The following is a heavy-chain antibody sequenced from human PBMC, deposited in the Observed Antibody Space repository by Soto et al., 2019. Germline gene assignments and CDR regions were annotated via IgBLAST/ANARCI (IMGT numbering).Heavy chain of an antibody. J-gene: IGHJ6*03. D-gene: IGHD3-3*01. CDR3: ARDPLYYYFWSGQADMDV. CDR2: ISSSGSTI. CDR1: GFTFSDYY. V-gene: IGHV3-11*01. Sequence: PGGSLRLSCAASGFTFSDYYMSWIRQAPGKGLEWVSYISSSGSTIYYADSVKGRFTISRDNAKNSLYLQMNSLRAEDTAVYYCARDPLYYYFWSGQADMDVWGKGTTVTVSS.